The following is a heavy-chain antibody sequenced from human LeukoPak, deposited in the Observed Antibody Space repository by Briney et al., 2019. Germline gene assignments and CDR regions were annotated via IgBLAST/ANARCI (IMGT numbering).Heavy chain of an antibody. J-gene: IGHJ4*02. CDR1: GGSISSSSYY. V-gene: IGHV4-39*01. CDR2: NYYSGST. D-gene: IGHD6-13*01. CDR3: ARRRLAVAGRGYFDY. Sequence: SETLSLTCTVSGGSISSSSYYWGWIRQPPGKGLEWIGSNYYSGSTYYNPSLKSRVTISVDTSKNQFSLKLSSVTAADTAVYYCARRRLAVAGRGYFDYWGQGTLVTVSS.